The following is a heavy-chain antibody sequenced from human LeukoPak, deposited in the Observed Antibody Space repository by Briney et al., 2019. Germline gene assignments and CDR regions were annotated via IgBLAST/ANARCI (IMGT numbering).Heavy chain of an antibody. CDR3: ARDPYLYYDILTGYRKSIFDY. D-gene: IGHD3-9*01. V-gene: IGHV3-53*01. CDR2: IYSGGST. Sequence: GGSLRLSCAASGFTVSSNYMSWVRQAPGKGLEWVPVIYSGGSTYYADSVKGRFTISRDNSKNTLYLQMNSLRAEDTAVYYCARDPYLYYDILTGYRKSIFDYWGQGTLVTVSS. J-gene: IGHJ4*02. CDR1: GFTVSSNY.